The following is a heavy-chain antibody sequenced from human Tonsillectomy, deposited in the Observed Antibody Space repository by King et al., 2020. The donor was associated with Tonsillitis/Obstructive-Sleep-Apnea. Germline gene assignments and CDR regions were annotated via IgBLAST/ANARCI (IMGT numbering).Heavy chain of an antibody. CDR1: GFTFSSYG. V-gene: IGHV3-30*18. Sequence: VQLVESGGGVVQPGRSLRLSCAASGFTFSSYGIHWVRQSPGKGLEWVAVISYDGSNKYYADSGKGRFTISRDNSKNTLYLQMNSLRAEDTAVYYCAKGGTTGTTDYFDYWGQGTLVTVSS. CDR3: AKGGTTGTTDYFDY. D-gene: IGHD1-1*01. J-gene: IGHJ4*02. CDR2: ISYDGSNK.